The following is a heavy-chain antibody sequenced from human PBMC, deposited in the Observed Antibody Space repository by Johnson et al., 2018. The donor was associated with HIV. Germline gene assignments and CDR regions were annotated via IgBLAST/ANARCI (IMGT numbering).Heavy chain of an antibody. Sequence: EQLVESGGGLVQPGGSLRLSCAASGFTVSSNYMSWVRQAPGKGLEWVSVIYSGGSTYYADSVKGRFTISRDNSKNTLYLQMNSLRAEDTAVYYCARGRGYSGYDPPAAFDIWGQGTMVTVSS. J-gene: IGHJ3*02. D-gene: IGHD5-12*01. V-gene: IGHV3-66*02. CDR2: IYSGGST. CDR1: GFTVSSNY. CDR3: ARGRGYSGYDPPAAFDI.